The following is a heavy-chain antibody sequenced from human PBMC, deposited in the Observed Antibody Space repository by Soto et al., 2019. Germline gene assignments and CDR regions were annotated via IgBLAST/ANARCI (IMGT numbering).Heavy chain of an antibody. Sequence: SETLSLTCTVPRSSIGSYYWSWIRRPPGKGLEWIGYIYNSGTTTYNPSLKNRVTFSVDPSRKQFSLKLSSVTAADTAVYFCAREPPYCSSSSCYHRFDPWGQGTLVTVSS. J-gene: IGHJ5*02. V-gene: IGHV4-59*01. CDR1: RSSIGSYY. CDR2: IYNSGTT. CDR3: AREPPYCSSSSCYHRFDP. D-gene: IGHD2-2*01.